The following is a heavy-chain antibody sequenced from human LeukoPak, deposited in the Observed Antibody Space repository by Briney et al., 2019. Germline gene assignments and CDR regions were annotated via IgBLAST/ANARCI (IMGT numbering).Heavy chain of an antibody. J-gene: IGHJ4*02. V-gene: IGHV4-38-2*02. D-gene: IGHD3-10*01. CDR2: TYHSGTS. CDR3: ARDQYYYGSGSSRVLDY. CDR1: GYSLSNGYY. Sequence: PSETLSLTCTVSGYSLSNGYYWGWIRRPPGKGLEWIGTTYHSGTSYYNPSLKSRVTISVDTSKNQFSLKLSSVTAADTAVYYCARDQYYYGSGSSRVLDYWGQGTLVTVSS.